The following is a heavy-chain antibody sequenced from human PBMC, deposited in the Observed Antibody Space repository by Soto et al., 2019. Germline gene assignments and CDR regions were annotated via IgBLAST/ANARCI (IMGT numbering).Heavy chain of an antibody. D-gene: IGHD3-3*01. CDR2: ISSSGSTI. J-gene: IGHJ6*02. CDR1: GFTFSSYE. V-gene: IGHV3-48*03. Sequence: GGSLRLSCAASGFTFSSYEMNWVRQAPGKGLEWVSYISSSGSTIYYADSVKGRFTISRDNAKNSLYLQMNSLRAEDTAVYYCARGPLITIFGVVIDTHYYGMDVWGQGTTVTVSS. CDR3: ARGPLITIFGVVIDTHYYGMDV.